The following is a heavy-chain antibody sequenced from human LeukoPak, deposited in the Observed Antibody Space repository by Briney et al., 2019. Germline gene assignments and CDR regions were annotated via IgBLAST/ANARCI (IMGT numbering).Heavy chain of an antibody. CDR3: ARPKTTVAPWDY. Sequence: GGSLRLSCAASGFTFSSYGMHWVRQAPGKGLEWVAFIRHDGSNRYYADSVKGRFTISRDNSKNTLYLQMNSLRAEDTAVYYCARPKTTVAPWDYWGQGTLVTVSS. D-gene: IGHD4-23*01. CDR1: GFTFSSYG. V-gene: IGHV3-30*02. CDR2: IRHDGSNR. J-gene: IGHJ4*02.